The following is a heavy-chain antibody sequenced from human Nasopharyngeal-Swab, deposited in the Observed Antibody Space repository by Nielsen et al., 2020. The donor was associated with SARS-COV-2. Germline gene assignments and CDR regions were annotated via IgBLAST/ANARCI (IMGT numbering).Heavy chain of an antibody. V-gene: IGHV4-38-2*02. CDR1: GYSISSGYY. J-gene: IGHJ4*02. D-gene: IGHD2-15*01. Sequence: SETLSLTCTVSGYSISSGYYWGWIRQPPGKGLEWIGSIYHSGSTYYNPSLKSRVTLSVDTSKNQFSLKLSSVTAADTAVYYCAKVGGGYFDYWGQGTLVTVSS. CDR2: IYHSGST. CDR3: AKVGGGYFDY.